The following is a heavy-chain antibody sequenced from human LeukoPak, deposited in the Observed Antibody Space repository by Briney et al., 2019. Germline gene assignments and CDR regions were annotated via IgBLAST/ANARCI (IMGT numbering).Heavy chain of an antibody. CDR2: ISAYNGNT. CDR1: GYTFTSYD. CDR3: ARDVSDCSGGSCYSYFDY. V-gene: IGHV1-18*01. Sequence: GASVKVSCKASGYTFTSYDISWVRQAPGQGLEWMGWISAYNGNTNYAQKLQGRVTMTRDTSTSTVYMELSSLRSEDTAVYYCARDVSDCSGGSCYSYFDYWGQGTLVTVSS. J-gene: IGHJ4*02. D-gene: IGHD2-15*01.